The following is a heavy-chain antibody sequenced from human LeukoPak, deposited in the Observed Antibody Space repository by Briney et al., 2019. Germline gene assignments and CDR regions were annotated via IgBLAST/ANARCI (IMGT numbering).Heavy chain of an antibody. CDR1: GFTFSSYS. D-gene: IGHD2-2*01. Sequence: PGGSLRLSCAASGFTFSSYSMNWVRQAPGKGLEWVSSISSSSSYIYYADSVKGRFTISRDNAKNSLCLQMNSLRAEDTAVYYCARVGIVVVPAAMRGAFDIWGQGTMVTVSS. CDR2: ISSSSSYI. CDR3: ARVGIVVVPAAMRGAFDI. V-gene: IGHV3-21*01. J-gene: IGHJ3*02.